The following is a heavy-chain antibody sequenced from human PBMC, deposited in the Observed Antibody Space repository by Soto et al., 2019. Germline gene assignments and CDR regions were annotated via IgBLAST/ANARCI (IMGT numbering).Heavy chain of an antibody. Sequence: SETLSLTCTVSGGSISSSSYYWGWIRQPPGKGLEWIGSIYYSGSTYYNPSLKSRVTISVDTSKNQFSLKLSSVTAADTAVFYCAGHRIGHSGYDSDYWGQGTLVTVSS. D-gene: IGHD5-12*01. J-gene: IGHJ4*02. V-gene: IGHV4-39*01. CDR2: IYYSGST. CDR1: GGSISSSSYY. CDR3: AGHRIGHSGYDSDY.